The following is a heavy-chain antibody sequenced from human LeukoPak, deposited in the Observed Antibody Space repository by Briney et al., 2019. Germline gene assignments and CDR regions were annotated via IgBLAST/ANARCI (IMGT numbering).Heavy chain of an antibody. Sequence: GGFLRLSCAASGFTFNNYGIHWVRQAPGKGLEWVAVIWYDGSNKYYADSVKGRFTISRDNSKNTLYLQMNSLRAEDTAMYYCARDKSWLQCFDYWGQGTLVTVSS. J-gene: IGHJ4*02. CDR1: GFTFNNYG. V-gene: IGHV3-33*01. D-gene: IGHD5-24*01. CDR2: IWYDGSNK. CDR3: ARDKSWLQCFDY.